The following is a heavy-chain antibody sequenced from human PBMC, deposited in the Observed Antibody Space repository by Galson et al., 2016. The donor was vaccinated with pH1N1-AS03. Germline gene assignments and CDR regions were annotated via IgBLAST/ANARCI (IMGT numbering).Heavy chain of an antibody. J-gene: IGHJ6*02. Sequence: SLRLSCAASGFTFTNYSMNWVRQAPGQGLEWVSSISSSTSYIYYGDTVKGRFTISRDNVKNSLYLQMTSLRAEDTAVYYCSRGDYCSSTSCFWPPLYGMDVWGQGTTVTVYS. CDR1: GFTFTNYS. D-gene: IGHD2-2*01. CDR2: ISSSTSYI. CDR3: SRGDYCSSTSCFWPPLYGMDV. V-gene: IGHV3-21*01.